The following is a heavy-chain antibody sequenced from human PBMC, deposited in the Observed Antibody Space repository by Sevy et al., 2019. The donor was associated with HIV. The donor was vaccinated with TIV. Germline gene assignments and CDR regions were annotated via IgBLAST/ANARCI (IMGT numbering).Heavy chain of an antibody. CDR2: ISYDGSNK. J-gene: IGHJ4*02. V-gene: IGHV3-30-3*01. CDR1: GFTFSSYA. Sequence: GGSLRLSCAASGFTFSSYAMHWVRQAPGKGLVWVAVISYDGSNKYYADSVKGRFTISRDNSKNTLYLQMNSLRAEDTAVYYCARAQSQKLLWFGELLSPLDYWGQGTLVTVSS. CDR3: ARAQSQKLLWFGELLSPLDY. D-gene: IGHD3-10*01.